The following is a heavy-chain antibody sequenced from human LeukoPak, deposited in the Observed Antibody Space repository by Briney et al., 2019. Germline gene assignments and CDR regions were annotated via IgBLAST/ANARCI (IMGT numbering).Heavy chain of an antibody. CDR2: IYTSGST. V-gene: IGHV4-4*08. CDR3: ARAGMTTEVYFDY. D-gene: IGHD4-11*01. J-gene: IGHJ4*02. Sequence: SETLSLTCTVSGVSISSYYWSWIRQPPGKGLEWIGRIYTSGSTNYNPSLKSRVTISVDTSKNQFSLKLSSVTAADTAVYYCARAGMTTEVYFDYWGQGTLVTVSS. CDR1: GVSISSYY.